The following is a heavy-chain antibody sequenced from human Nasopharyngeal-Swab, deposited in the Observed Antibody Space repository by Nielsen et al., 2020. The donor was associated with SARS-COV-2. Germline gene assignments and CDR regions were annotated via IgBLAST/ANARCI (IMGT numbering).Heavy chain of an antibody. Sequence: SETLSLTCTVSGGSISSGGYYWSWIRQHPGKGLEWIGYIYYSGSTYYNPSLKSRVTISVDTSKNQFSLKLSSVTAADTAVYYCARHRRGGIVATPWYFDLWGRGTLVTVSS. V-gene: IGHV4-31*03. CDR3: ARHRRGGIVATPWYFDL. J-gene: IGHJ2*01. CDR2: IYYSGST. CDR1: GGSISSGGYY. D-gene: IGHD5-12*01.